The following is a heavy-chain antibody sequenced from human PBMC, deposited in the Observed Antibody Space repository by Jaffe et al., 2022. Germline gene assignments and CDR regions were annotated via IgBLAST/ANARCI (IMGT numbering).Heavy chain of an antibody. CDR3: AKAIRAVAGSADAFDI. Sequence: EVQLVESGGGLVQPGRSLRLSCAASGFTFDDYAMHWVRQAPGKGLEWVSGISWNSGSIGYADSVKGRFTISRDNAKNSLYLQMNSLRAEDTALYYCAKAIRAVAGSADAFDIWGQGTMVTVSS. V-gene: IGHV3-9*01. J-gene: IGHJ3*02. CDR1: GFTFDDYA. D-gene: IGHD6-19*01. CDR2: ISWNSGSI.